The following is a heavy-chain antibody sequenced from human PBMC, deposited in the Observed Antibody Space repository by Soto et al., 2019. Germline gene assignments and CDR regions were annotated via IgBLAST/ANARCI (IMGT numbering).Heavy chain of an antibody. CDR3: AKDEIGANRY. V-gene: IGHV3-23*01. D-gene: IGHD1-26*01. Sequence: GGSLRLSCAASGFTFNNFALSWVRQAPGKGLEWVSTIGAGGDDTYYADSVKGRFTIYRDNSKNMVFLQMNGLGDEDTAMYYCAKDEIGANRYWGQGTRVTVS. CDR2: IGAGGDDT. CDR1: GFTFNNFA. J-gene: IGHJ4*02.